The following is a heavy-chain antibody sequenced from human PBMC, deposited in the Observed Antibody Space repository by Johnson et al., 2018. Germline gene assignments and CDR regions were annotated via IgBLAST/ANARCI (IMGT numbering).Heavy chain of an antibody. J-gene: IGHJ3*02. D-gene: IGHD7-27*01. CDR1: GFTFSSYG. V-gene: IGHV3-33*01. Sequence: QVQLVQSGGGVVQPGRSLRLSCAPSGFTFSSYGMHWVRQAPGKGLEWVAGIWYDGRDTDHADSVKGRFTISGDNSKNILYLQMNSLGGEDTAVYYCARETGERTYDIWGQGTTVTVSS. CDR3: ARETGERTYDI. CDR2: IWYDGRDT.